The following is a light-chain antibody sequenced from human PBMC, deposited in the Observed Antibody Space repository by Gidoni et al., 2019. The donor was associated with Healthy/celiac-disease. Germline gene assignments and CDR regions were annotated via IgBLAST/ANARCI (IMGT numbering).Light chain of an antibody. CDR1: QSVLYSSNNKNY. J-gene: IGKJ3*01. V-gene: IGKV4-1*01. CDR3: QQYYNTPFT. Sequence: DIVMTQSQDSLAVSLGERATINCKSSQSVLYSSNNKNYLAWYQQKPGQPPKLLIYWASTRESGVPDRFSGSGSGTDFTLTISSLQAEDVAVYYCQQYYNTPFTFGPGTKVDIK. CDR2: WAS.